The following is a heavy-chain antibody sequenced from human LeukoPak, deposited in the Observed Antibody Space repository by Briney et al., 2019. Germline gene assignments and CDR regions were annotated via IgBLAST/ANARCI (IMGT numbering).Heavy chain of an antibody. CDR1: GGSISSGGYY. J-gene: IGHJ6*02. Sequence: SETLSLTCTVSGGSISSGGYYWSWIRQPPGKGLEWIGEINHSGSTNYNPSLKSRVTISVDTSKNQFSLKLSSVTAADTAVYYCARGQRFYYYYGMDVWGQGTTVTVSS. CDR3: ARGQRFYYYYGMDV. CDR2: INHSGST. V-gene: IGHV4-39*07.